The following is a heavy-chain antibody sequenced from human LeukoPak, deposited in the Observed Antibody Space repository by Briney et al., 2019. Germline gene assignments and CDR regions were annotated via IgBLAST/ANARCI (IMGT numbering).Heavy chain of an antibody. D-gene: IGHD3-16*01. CDR2: ISGNGGSA. J-gene: IGHJ4*02. Sequence: GGSLRLSCAASGFTFSSYAMSWVRQAPGKGLEWVSAISGNGGSAYYADSVKGRFTISRDNSKTTLYLQMNSLTAEDTAVYYCAKLGDFDYWGQGILVTVSS. V-gene: IGHV3-23*01. CDR1: GFTFSSYA. CDR3: AKLGDFDY.